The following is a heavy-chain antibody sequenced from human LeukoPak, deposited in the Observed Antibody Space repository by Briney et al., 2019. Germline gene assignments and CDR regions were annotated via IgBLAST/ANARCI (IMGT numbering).Heavy chain of an antibody. V-gene: IGHV3-74*01. CDR3: ARGSYYMDV. CDR1: GLTFSNYW. Sequence: PGGPLGLSCPASGLTFSNYWMHWVRQAPGKGLVWVSRINTDGSSSNYADSVKGRFTISRDNAKNTLYLQMNSLRAEDTAVYYCARGSYYMDVWGKGTTVTVSS. J-gene: IGHJ6*03. CDR2: INTDGSSS.